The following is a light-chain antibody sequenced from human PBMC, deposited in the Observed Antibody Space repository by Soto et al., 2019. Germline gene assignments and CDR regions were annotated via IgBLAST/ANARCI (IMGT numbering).Light chain of an antibody. J-gene: IGKJ3*01. CDR1: QSISNN. CDR2: GAS. V-gene: IGKV3-15*01. CDR3: HQYSTWRRT. Sequence: EIVMAQSPATLSVSPGEGATLSCRASQSISNNLAWYQQKPGQAPRLIVYGASTRATGIPVRFSGSGSGTEFTLTISSLQSEDFAVYYCHQYSTWRRTFGPGTKVDIK.